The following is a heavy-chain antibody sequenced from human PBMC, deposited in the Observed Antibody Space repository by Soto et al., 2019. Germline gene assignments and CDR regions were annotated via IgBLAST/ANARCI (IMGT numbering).Heavy chain of an antibody. CDR3: ARGLPGYSSSWYFDY. CDR1: GGTFSSYA. J-gene: IGHJ4*02. V-gene: IGHV1-69*13. Sequence: ASVKVSCKASGGTFSSYAISWVRQAPGQGLEWMGGIIPIFGTANYAQKFQGRVTITADESTSTAYMELSSLRSEDTAVYYCARGLPGYSSSWYFDYWGQGTLVTVSS. CDR2: IIPIFGTA. D-gene: IGHD6-13*01.